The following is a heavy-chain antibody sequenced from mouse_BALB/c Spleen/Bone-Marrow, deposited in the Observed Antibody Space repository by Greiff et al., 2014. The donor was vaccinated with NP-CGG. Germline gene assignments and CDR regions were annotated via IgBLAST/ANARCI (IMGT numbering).Heavy chain of an antibody. J-gene: IGHJ2*01. Sequence: EVQRVESGPELVKPGASVKISCKASGCTFTDYNMHWVKQSHGKSLEWIGYIYPYNGGTGYNQKFKTKATLTVDNSSSTAYMELRSLTSEDSAVYYCARKDYDSFFDYWGQGTTLTVSS. CDR3: ARKDYDSFFDY. D-gene: IGHD2-4*01. CDR2: IYPYNGGT. CDR1: GCTFTDYN. V-gene: IGHV1S29*02.